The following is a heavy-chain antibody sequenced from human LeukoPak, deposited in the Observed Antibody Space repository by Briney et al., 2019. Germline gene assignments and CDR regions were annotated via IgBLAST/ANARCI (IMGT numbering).Heavy chain of an antibody. CDR2: IYHSGST. J-gene: IGHJ4*02. V-gene: IGHV4-30-2*01. CDR3: ARGSPYDYVWGSYRQSVGFDY. Sequence: SETLSLTCAVSGGSISSGGYSWSWIRQPPGKGLEWIGYIYHSGSTYYNPSLKSRVTISVDRSKNQFSLKLSSVTAADTAVYYCARGSPYDYVWGSYRQSVGFDYWGQGNLVTVSS. CDR1: GGSISSGGYS. D-gene: IGHD3-16*02.